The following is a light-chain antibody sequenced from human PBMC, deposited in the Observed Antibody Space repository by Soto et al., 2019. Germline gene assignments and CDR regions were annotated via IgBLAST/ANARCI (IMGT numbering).Light chain of an antibody. J-gene: IGKJ1*01. V-gene: IGKV3-15*01. Sequence: IVMTQSPATLSMSPGERATLSCGASQSLNRDLAWYQQKPGQSPRLLIFGASIRATGIPARFSGSGSGTEFTLTIGSLQSEDCALYYCQQYNNWPGTFDQGTKVDI. CDR1: QSLNRD. CDR3: QQYNNWPGT. CDR2: GAS.